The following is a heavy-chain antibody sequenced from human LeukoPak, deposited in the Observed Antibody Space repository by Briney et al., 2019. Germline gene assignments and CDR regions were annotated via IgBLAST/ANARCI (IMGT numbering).Heavy chain of an antibody. V-gene: IGHV3-21*01. D-gene: IGHD5-12*01. CDR3: AKGGSSGYDKLGNYYYGMDV. Sequence: GGSLRLSCAASGLSFSYYTVTWVRQAPGRGLEWVSSISSVRNYKSYADSMRGRFTISRDNSKNTLYLQMNSLRAEDTAVYYCAKGGSSGYDKLGNYYYGMDVWGQGTTVTVSS. J-gene: IGHJ6*02. CDR1: GLSFSYYT. CDR2: ISSVRNYK.